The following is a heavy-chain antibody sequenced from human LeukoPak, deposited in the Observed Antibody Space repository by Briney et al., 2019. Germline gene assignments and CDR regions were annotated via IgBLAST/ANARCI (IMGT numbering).Heavy chain of an antibody. CDR2: INPNSGGT. CDR3: ARVYLGVYYYGSSGYSHLDY. V-gene: IGHV1-2*02. J-gene: IGHJ4*02. Sequence: ASVKVSCKASGYTFTGYYMHWVRQAPGQGLEWMGWINPNSGGTNYAQKFQGRVTMTRDTSTSTAYMELSRLRSDDTAVYYCARVYLGVYYYGSSGYSHLDYWGQGTLVTVSS. CDR1: GYTFTGYY. D-gene: IGHD3-22*01.